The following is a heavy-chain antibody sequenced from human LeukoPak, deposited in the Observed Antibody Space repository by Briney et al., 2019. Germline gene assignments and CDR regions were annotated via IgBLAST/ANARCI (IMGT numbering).Heavy chain of an antibody. V-gene: IGHV3-48*01. CDR2: ISSSSSSK. J-gene: IGHJ3*02. CDR3: AKERAGVPETDAFDI. D-gene: IGHD3-10*01. Sequence: QPGGSLRLSCAASGFTFSSYSMNWVRQAPGKGLDWVSYISSSSSSKYYADSVKGRFTISRDNAKNSLYLQMNSLRAEDTAVYYCAKERAGVPETDAFDIWGQGTMVTVSS. CDR1: GFTFSSYS.